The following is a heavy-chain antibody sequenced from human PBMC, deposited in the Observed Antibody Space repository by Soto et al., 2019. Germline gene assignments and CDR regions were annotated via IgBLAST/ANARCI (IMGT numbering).Heavy chain of an antibody. CDR1: GGSISSYY. D-gene: IGHD5-18*01. CDR2: INHSGST. Sequence: SETLSLTCTVSGGSISSYYWSWIRQPPGKGLEWIGEINHSGSTNYNPSLKSRVTTSVDTSKNQFSLKLSSVTAADTAVYYCARARDTAMIKPLGLKNNWFDPWGQGTLVTVSS. J-gene: IGHJ5*02. CDR3: ARARDTAMIKPLGLKNNWFDP. V-gene: IGHV4-34*01.